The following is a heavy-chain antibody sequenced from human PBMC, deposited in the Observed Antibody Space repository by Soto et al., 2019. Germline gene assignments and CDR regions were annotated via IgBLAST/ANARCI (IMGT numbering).Heavy chain of an antibody. V-gene: IGHV4-59*01. CDR2: IYYSGST. J-gene: IGHJ3*02. CDR3: ARRYGKNAFDI. Sequence: QVQLQESGPGLVKPSETLSLTCTVSGGSINSYYWSWIRQPPGKGLEWIGYIYYSGSTNYNPSLKGRVTISVDTSKNQFSLKLSSVTAADTAVYYCARRYGKNAFDIWGQGTMVTVSS. D-gene: IGHD5-18*01. CDR1: GGSINSYY.